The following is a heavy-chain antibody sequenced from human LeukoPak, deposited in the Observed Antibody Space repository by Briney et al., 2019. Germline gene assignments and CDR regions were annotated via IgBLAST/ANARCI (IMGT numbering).Heavy chain of an antibody. CDR3: ARPSKSSGWYYYFDY. CDR2: IYPGDSDT. Sequence: GESLKISCKGSGYSFTSYWIGWVHQMPGKGLEWMGIIYPGDSDTRYSPSFQGQVTISADKSISTAYLQWSSLKASDTAMYYCARPSKSSGWYYYFDYWGQGTLVTVSS. D-gene: IGHD6-19*01. J-gene: IGHJ4*02. CDR1: GYSFTSYW. V-gene: IGHV5-51*07.